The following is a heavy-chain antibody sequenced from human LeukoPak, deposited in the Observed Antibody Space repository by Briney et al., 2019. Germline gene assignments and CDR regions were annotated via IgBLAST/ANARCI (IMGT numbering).Heavy chain of an antibody. CDR2: ISYDGSNK. CDR3: ARDTETAMVTAGGWFDP. CDR1: GFTFRRYA. V-gene: IGHV3-30-3*01. Sequence: GGALRLSCAASGFTFRRYAMHWARQAPGKGLEGVAVISYDGSNKYYADSVKGRFTISRDNSKNTLYLQMNSLRAEDTAVYYCARDTETAMVTAGGWFDPWGQGTLVTVSS. J-gene: IGHJ5*02. D-gene: IGHD5-18*01.